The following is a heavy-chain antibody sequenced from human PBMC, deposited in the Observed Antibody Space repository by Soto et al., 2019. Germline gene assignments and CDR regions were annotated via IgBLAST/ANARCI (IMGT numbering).Heavy chain of an antibody. CDR1: GFTFSDFG. Sequence: QVQLVASGGGVVQPERSLRLSCATSGFTFSDFGMHWVRQAPGRGLEWVAAISADGSDKYYVGSVQGRFTISRDNTKNALYLQMSSLRTEDTAVYYCVKGTAVARQHFANWGQGTLVTVSS. CDR2: ISADGSDK. J-gene: IGHJ4*02. D-gene: IGHD6-19*01. V-gene: IGHV3-30*18. CDR3: VKGTAVARQHFAN.